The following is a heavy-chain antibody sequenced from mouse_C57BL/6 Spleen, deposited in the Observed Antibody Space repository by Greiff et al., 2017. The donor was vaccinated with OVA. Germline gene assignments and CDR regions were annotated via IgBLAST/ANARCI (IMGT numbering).Heavy chain of an antibody. Sequence: EVQLQQSGPELVKPGASVKISCKASGYTFTDYYMNWVKQSHGKSLEWIGDINPNNGGTSYNQKFKGKATLTVDKSSSTAYMELRSLTSEDSAVYYCARGGPYYYAMDYWGQGTSVTVSS. V-gene: IGHV1-26*01. CDR3: ARGGPYYYAMDY. CDR2: INPNNGGT. J-gene: IGHJ4*01. CDR1: GYTFTDYY.